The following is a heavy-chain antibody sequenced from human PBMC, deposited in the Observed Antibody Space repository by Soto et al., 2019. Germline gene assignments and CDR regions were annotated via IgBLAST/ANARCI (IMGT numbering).Heavy chain of an antibody. D-gene: IGHD1-26*01. Sequence: QVQLVQSGAEVKKPGASVKVSCKASGYTFTSYGISWVRQAPGQGLEWMGWISAYNGNTNYAQKLQGRVTMTTDTSTSTAYMELMSLRSDDTAVYYCARDQWELEAAYYYYMDVWGKGTTVTVSS. CDR3: ARDQWELEAAYYYYMDV. J-gene: IGHJ6*03. CDR1: GYTFTSYG. CDR2: ISAYNGNT. V-gene: IGHV1-18*01.